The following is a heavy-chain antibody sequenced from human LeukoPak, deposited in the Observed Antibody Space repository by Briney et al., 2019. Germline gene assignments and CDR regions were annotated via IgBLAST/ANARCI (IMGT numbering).Heavy chain of an antibody. CDR3: ARVKGEGGPNWFDP. CDR1: GYTFTSYA. Sequence: ASVKVSCKASGYTFTSYAMHWVRQAPGQRLEWMGWINAGNGNTKYSQKFQGRVTITRDTSASTAYMELSSLRSEDTAVYYCARVKGEGGPNWFDPWGQGTLVTVSS. J-gene: IGHJ5*02. D-gene: IGHD3-10*01. CDR2: INAGNGNT. V-gene: IGHV1-3*01.